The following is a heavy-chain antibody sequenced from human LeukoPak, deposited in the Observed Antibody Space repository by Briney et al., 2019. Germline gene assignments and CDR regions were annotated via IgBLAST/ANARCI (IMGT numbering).Heavy chain of an antibody. J-gene: IGHJ3*02. CDR2: INPNSGGT. CDR1: GYTFTGYY. Sequence: ASVKVSCKASGYTFTGYYMHWVRQAPGQGLEWMGWINPNSGGTNYAQKLQGRVTMTRDTSISTAYMELSRLRSDDTAVYYCARLIVVVPAAHDAFDIWGQGTMVTVSS. CDR3: ARLIVVVPAAHDAFDI. D-gene: IGHD2-2*01. V-gene: IGHV1-2*02.